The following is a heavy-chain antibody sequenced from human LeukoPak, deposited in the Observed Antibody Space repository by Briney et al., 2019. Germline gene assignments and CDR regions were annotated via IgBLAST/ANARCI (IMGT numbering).Heavy chain of an antibody. CDR2: INHSGST. D-gene: IGHD7-27*01. V-gene: IGHV4-34*01. CDR3: ARGGTGDRAIYYYMDV. Sequence: SETLSLTCAVYGGSFSGYYWSWIRQPPGKGLEWIGEINHSGSTNYNPSLKSRVTISVDTSKNQFSLKLSSVTAADTAVYYCARGGTGDRAIYYYMDVWGKGTTVTVSS. J-gene: IGHJ6*03. CDR1: GGSFSGYY.